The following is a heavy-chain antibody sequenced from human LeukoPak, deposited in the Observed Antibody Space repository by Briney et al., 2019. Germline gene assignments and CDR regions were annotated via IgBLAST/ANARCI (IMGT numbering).Heavy chain of an antibody. V-gene: IGHV1-18*01. CDR1: GYTFTSYG. CDR3: ATGPGVAAAGTGAEYFQH. D-gene: IGHD6-13*01. Sequence: ASVKVSCKACGYTFTSYGISWVRQAPGQGLEWMGWISAYNGNTNYAQKLQGRVTMTTDTSTSTAYMELRSLRSDDTAVYYCATGPGVAAAGTGAEYFQHWGQGTLVTVSS. J-gene: IGHJ1*01. CDR2: ISAYNGNT.